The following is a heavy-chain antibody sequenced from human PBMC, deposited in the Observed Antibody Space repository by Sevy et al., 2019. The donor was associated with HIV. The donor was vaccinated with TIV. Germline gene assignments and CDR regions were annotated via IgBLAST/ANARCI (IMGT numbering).Heavy chain of an antibody. CDR2: IYHSGST. V-gene: IGHV4-38-2*01. CDR3: ARKVSDTATVIPLYYYYYMDV. D-gene: IGHD5-18*01. Sequence: SETLSLTCAVSGYSISSGYYWGWIRQPPGKGLEWIGSIYHSGSTYYNPSLKSRVTISVDTSKNQFSLKLSSVTAADTAVYYCARKVSDTATVIPLYYYYYMDVWGKGTTVTVSS. CDR1: GYSISSGYY. J-gene: IGHJ6*03.